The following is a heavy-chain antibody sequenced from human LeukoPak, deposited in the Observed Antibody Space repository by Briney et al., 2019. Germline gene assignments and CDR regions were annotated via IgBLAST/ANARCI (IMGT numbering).Heavy chain of an antibody. D-gene: IGHD3-3*01. Sequence: SETLSLTCAVYGGSFSGYYWSWIRQPPGKGLEWIGEINHSGSTNYNPSLKSRVTISVDTSKHQFSLKLSSVTAADTAVYYCARSLLRSAPGKWGQGTLVTVSS. CDR1: GGSFSGYY. V-gene: IGHV4-34*01. J-gene: IGHJ4*02. CDR3: ARSLLRSAPGK. CDR2: INHSGST.